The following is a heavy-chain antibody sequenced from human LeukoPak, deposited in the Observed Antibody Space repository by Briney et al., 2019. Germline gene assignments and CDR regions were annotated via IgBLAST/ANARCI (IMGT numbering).Heavy chain of an antibody. CDR2: IWYDGSKT. D-gene: IGHD6-25*01. CDR1: GFTFSTYG. J-gene: IGHJ3*02. Sequence: SGGSLRLSCAASGFTFSTYGMHWVRQSPGKGLEWVAVIWYDGSKTHYRDSAKGRFTISRDNSKNTLYLEMNSLRAEDTAVYYCARDTAQRAFDIWGQGTMVTVSS. V-gene: IGHV3-33*01. CDR3: ARDTAQRAFDI.